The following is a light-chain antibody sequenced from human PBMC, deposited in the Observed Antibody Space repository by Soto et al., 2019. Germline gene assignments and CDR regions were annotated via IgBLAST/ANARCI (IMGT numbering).Light chain of an antibody. CDR1: SSDVGSYNR. CDR3: SLYTSSSTRVV. CDR2: EVS. V-gene: IGLV2-18*01. J-gene: IGLJ2*01. Sequence: QSVLTQPPSVSGSPGQSVTISCTGTSSDVGSYNRVSWYQQPPGTAPKLMIYEVSNRPSGVPDRFSGSKSGNTASLTISGLKAEDEADYYCSLYTSSSTRVVFGGGTKLTVL.